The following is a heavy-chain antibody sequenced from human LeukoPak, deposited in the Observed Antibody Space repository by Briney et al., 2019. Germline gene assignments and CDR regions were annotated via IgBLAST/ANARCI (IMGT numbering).Heavy chain of an antibody. D-gene: IGHD3-10*01. CDR2: IYYSGST. V-gene: IGHV4-39*01. CDR1: GDSLSSSRYY. Sequence: SETLSLTCTVSGDSLSSSRYYWGWIRQPPGKGLEWTGSIYYSGSTYYNPSLKSRVTISVDTSKNQLSLELSSVTAADTAVYYCARLSPDYYGLGRNWGQGTLVTVSS. J-gene: IGHJ4*02. CDR3: ARLSPDYYGLGRN.